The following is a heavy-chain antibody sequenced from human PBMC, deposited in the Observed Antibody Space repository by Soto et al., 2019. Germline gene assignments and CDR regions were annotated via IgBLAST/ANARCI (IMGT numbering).Heavy chain of an antibody. CDR3: ARDTWSGSYPDAAFDI. J-gene: IGHJ3*02. V-gene: IGHV3-30-3*01. Sequence: HPGGSLRLSCAASGFTFSSYAMSWVRQAPGKGLEWVAVISYDGSNKYYADSVKGRFTISRDNSKNTLYLQMNSLRAEDTAVYYCARDTWSGSYPDAAFDIWGQGTMVTVSS. CDR1: GFTFSSYA. CDR2: ISYDGSNK. D-gene: IGHD1-26*01.